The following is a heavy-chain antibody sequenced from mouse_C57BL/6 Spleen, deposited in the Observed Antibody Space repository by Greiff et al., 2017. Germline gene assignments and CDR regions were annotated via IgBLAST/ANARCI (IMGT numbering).Heavy chain of an antibody. CDR3: ARYRTGTGVDY. CDR2: LRNKANGYTT. Sequence: EVKVEESGGGLVQPGGSLSLSCAASGFTFTDYYMSWVRQPPGKALEWLGFLRNKANGYTTEYSASVKGRFTISRDNSQSILYLQMNALRAEDSATYYCARYRTGTGVDYWGQGTTLTVSS. V-gene: IGHV7-3*01. D-gene: IGHD4-1*01. CDR1: GFTFTDYY. J-gene: IGHJ2*01.